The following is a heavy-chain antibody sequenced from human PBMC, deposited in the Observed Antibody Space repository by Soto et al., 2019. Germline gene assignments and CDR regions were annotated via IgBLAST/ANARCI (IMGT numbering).Heavy chain of an antibody. Sequence: SQTLSLTCAISGDSVSSNSAAWNWIRQSPSRGLEWLGRTYYRSKWYNDYAVSVKSRITINPDTSKNQFSLQLNSVTPEDTAVYYCARDGWYAVYSRGWYGNYGMDVWGQGTTVTVSS. J-gene: IGHJ6*02. CDR1: GDSVSSNSAA. CDR3: ARDGWYAVYSRGWYGNYGMDV. D-gene: IGHD6-19*01. V-gene: IGHV6-1*01. CDR2: TYYRSKWYN.